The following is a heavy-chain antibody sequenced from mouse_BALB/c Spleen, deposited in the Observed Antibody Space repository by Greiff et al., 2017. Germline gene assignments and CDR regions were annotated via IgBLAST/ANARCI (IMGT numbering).Heavy chain of an antibody. CDR3: ARSPLGSSSWFAY. CDR2: ISSGSSTI. CDR1: GFTFSSFG. D-gene: IGHD1-1*01. V-gene: IGHV5-17*02. J-gene: IGHJ3*01. Sequence: EVMLVESGGGLVQPGGSRKLSCAASGFTFSSFGMHWVRQAPEKGLEWVAYISSGSSTIYYADTVKGRFTISRDNPKNTLFLQMTSLRSEDTAMYYCARSPLGSSSWFAYWGQGTLVTVSA.